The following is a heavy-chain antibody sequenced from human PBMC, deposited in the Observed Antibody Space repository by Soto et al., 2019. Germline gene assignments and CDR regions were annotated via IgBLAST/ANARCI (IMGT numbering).Heavy chain of an antibody. CDR1: GFTVSSNY. Sequence: GGSLRLSCAASGFTVSSNYMSWVRQAPGKGLEWVSVISYDGSNKYYADSVKGRFTISRDNSKNTLYLQMNSLRAEDTAVYYCARDLVGKGSSSWYCGMDVWGQGTTVTVSS. V-gene: IGHV3-30-3*01. CDR2: ISYDGSNK. J-gene: IGHJ6*02. CDR3: ARDLVGKGSSSWYCGMDV. D-gene: IGHD6-13*01.